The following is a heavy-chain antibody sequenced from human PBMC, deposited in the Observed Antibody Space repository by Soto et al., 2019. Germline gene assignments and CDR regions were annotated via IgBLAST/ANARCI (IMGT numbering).Heavy chain of an antibody. CDR3: ARLWQWLADY. J-gene: IGHJ4*02. Sequence: QLQLQESGPGLVKPSETLSLTCTVSGGSISSSSYYWGWIRQPPGKGLEWIGSIYYSGSTYYNPCLQSRVTISVDTSKTQFALKLSTVTAEDTAVYYYARLWQWLADYWGQGTLVTVSS. D-gene: IGHD6-19*01. CDR1: GGSISSSSYY. CDR2: IYYSGST. V-gene: IGHV4-39*01.